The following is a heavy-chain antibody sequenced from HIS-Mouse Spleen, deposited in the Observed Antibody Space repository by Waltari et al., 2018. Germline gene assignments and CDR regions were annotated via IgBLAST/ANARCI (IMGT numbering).Heavy chain of an antibody. CDR3: AGITVTTRWVGDAY. J-gene: IGHJ4*02. V-gene: IGHV4-39*07. CDR2: IYYSGTT. D-gene: IGHD4-4*01. Sequence: QLQLQESGPGLVKPSETLSLTCTVHGRPTNSSSYYCGWSPQPPGRGLGSIGSIYYSGTTYYNPSLKSRVTISVDTSKNQFSLKLSSVTAADTAVYYCAGITVTTRWVGDAYWGQGTLVTVSS. CDR1: GRPTNSSSYY.